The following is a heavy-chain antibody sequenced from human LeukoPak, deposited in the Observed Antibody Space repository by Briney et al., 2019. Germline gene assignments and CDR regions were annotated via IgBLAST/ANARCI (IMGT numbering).Heavy chain of an antibody. J-gene: IGHJ4*02. CDR1: GFTFSSYA. CDR2: ISYDGSNK. V-gene: IGHV3-30*04. Sequence: GGSLRLSCAASGFTFSSYAMHWVRQAPGKGLEWVAVISYDGSNKYYADSVKGRFTISRDNSKNTLYLQMNSLRAEDTAVYYCARDYQGSSGPDYWGQGTLVTVSS. CDR3: ARDYQGSSGPDY. D-gene: IGHD6-19*01.